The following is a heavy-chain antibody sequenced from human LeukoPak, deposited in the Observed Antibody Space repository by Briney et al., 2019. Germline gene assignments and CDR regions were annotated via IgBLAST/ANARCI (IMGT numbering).Heavy chain of an antibody. J-gene: IGHJ4*02. D-gene: IGHD3-22*01. Sequence: PSENLSLTCTVSGRFISNSNVYWGWIRQPPGKGLDWIGCIYYTGRTYYNPSLNSRITISVDTSKNQFSLRLSSVTAADTAVYYCVRLYYDDGSRPPLWGQGTLVTFSS. CDR1: GRFISNSNVY. V-gene: IGHV4-39*01. CDR3: VRLYYDDGSRPPL. CDR2: IYYTGRT.